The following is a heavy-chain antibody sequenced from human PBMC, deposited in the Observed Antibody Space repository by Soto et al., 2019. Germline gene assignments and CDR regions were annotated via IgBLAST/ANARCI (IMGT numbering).Heavy chain of an antibody. J-gene: IGHJ4*02. CDR3: SGNFDF. Sequence: QVQLVESGGGVVQPGRSLRLSCAASGFTFSNYGMHWVRQAPGKGLEWLAVIWHDGSNSYYAVSVKGRFTISRDNSKNTLYLQMDSLRVEDTAVYYCSGNFDFWGQGTLVTVSS. D-gene: IGHD1-26*01. CDR1: GFTFSNYG. CDR2: IWHDGSNS. V-gene: IGHV3-33*01.